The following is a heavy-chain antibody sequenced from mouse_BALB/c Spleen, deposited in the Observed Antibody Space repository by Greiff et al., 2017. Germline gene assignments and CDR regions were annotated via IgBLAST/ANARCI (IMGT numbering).Heavy chain of an antibody. CDR3: ARGGNPFAY. J-gene: IGHJ3*01. CDR1: GFTFSSYA. V-gene: IGHV5-9-4*01. D-gene: IGHD2-1*01. Sequence: EVKVEESGGGLVKPGGSLKLSCAASGFTFSSYAMSWVRQTPEKRLEWVAEISSGGSYTYYPDTVTGRFTISRDNAKNTLYLEMSSLRSEDTAMYYCARGGNPFAYWGQGTLVTVSA. CDR2: ISSGGSYT.